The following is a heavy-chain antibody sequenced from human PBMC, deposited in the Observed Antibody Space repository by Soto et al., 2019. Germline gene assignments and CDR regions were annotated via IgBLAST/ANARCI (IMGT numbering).Heavy chain of an antibody. D-gene: IGHD6-13*01. V-gene: IGHV4-59*01. Sequence: QVQLQESGPGLGKPSATLSLTCTVSGGSISSYYWRWIRQPPGKGLEWIGYIYYTGSTNYNPSLKSGVTISVDTSKNQFSLKLSAVTAEDTAVYYCARDIAGTYGMDVWGQGTTVTVSS. J-gene: IGHJ6*02. CDR2: IYYTGST. CDR1: GGSISSYY. CDR3: ARDIAGTYGMDV.